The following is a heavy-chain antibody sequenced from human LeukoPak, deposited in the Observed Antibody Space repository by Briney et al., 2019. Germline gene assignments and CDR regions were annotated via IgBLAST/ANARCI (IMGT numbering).Heavy chain of an antibody. CDR3: TTHSSVDYYGMDV. J-gene: IGHJ6*02. CDR2: IKSKTDGGTT. Sequence: GGSLRLSCAASGFTFSRHWMYWVRQAPGKGLEWVGRIKSKTDGGTTDYAAPVKGRFTISRDDSKNTLYLQMNSLKTEDTAVYYCTTHSSVDYYGMDVWGQGTTVTVSS. V-gene: IGHV3-15*07. CDR1: GFTFSRHW. D-gene: IGHD3-22*01.